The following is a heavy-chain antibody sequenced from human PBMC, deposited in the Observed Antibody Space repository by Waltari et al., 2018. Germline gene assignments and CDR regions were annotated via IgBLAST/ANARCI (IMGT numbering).Heavy chain of an antibody. Sequence: EVQLVQSGAEVKKPGATVKISCKASGYTFTDYYMHWVQQAPGKGLEWMGRVDPEDGETIYAEKFQGRVTITADTSTDTAYMELTSLRSEDTAVYYCARARAYCGGDCYPRFDPWGQGTLVTVSS. V-gene: IGHV1-69-2*01. CDR1: GYTFTDYY. J-gene: IGHJ5*02. CDR2: VDPEDGET. D-gene: IGHD2-21*01. CDR3: ARARAYCGGDCYPRFDP.